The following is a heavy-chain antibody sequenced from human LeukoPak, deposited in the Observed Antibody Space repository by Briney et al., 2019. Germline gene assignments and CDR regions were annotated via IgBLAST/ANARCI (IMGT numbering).Heavy chain of an antibody. CDR1: GYTFTSYY. D-gene: IGHD3-3*01. Sequence: ASVKVSCKASGYTFTSYYMHWVRQAPGQGLEWMGIINPSGGSTSYAQKFQGRVTMTRDTSTSTVYMELSSLRSDDTAVYYCARSRLSITIFGVVTTNDNWFDPWGQGTLVTVSS. V-gene: IGHV1-46*01. CDR2: INPSGGST. CDR3: ARSRLSITIFGVVTTNDNWFDP. J-gene: IGHJ5*02.